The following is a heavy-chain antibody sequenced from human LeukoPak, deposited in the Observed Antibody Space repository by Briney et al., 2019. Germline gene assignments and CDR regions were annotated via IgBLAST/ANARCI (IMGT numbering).Heavy chain of an antibody. CDR2: IKQDGSEK. CDR3: ARVGYSSGWYGGYYYYYMDV. J-gene: IGHJ6*03. V-gene: IGHV3-7*01. Sequence: GGSLRLSCAASGFTFSSYWMSWVRQAPGKGLEWVANIKQDGSEKYYVDSVKGRFTISRDNAKNTLYLQMNSLRAEDTAVYYCARVGYSSGWYGGYYYYYMDVWGKGTTVTVSS. CDR1: GFTFSSYW. D-gene: IGHD6-19*01.